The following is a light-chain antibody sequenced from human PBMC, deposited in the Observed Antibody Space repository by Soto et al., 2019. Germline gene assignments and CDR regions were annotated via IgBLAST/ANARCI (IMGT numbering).Light chain of an antibody. CDR1: KGISSY. CDR3: QQYYSYPRT. V-gene: IGKV1-8*01. Sequence: IRMTQSASSLSASTGDRVTINCRASKGISSYLAWYQQKKGKAPKLLIYAASTLQSGVPSRFSGSGSGTDFNLTISCLQSEDFATYYCQQYYSYPRTFGQGTKVDIK. J-gene: IGKJ1*01. CDR2: AAS.